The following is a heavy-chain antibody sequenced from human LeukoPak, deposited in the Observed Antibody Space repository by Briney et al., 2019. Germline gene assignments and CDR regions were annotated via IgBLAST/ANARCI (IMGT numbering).Heavy chain of an antibody. Sequence: SETLSLTCTVSGGSISSYYWSWIRQTPGKGLEWIGRIYTSGSTNYNPSLKSRVAMSIDTSKNQFSLRLSSVTAADAAVYYCTNYNGRFDYWGQGTLVTVSS. D-gene: IGHD1-26*01. J-gene: IGHJ4*02. CDR1: GGSISSYY. CDR2: IYTSGST. V-gene: IGHV4-4*07. CDR3: TNYNGRFDY.